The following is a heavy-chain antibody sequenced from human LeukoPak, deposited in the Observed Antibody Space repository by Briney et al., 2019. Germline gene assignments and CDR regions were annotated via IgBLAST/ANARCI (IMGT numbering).Heavy chain of an antibody. J-gene: IGHJ6*03. Sequence: GGSLRLYCAASGFTFSSYSMNWVRQAPGKGLEWVSSISSSSTYIYYADSVKVRFTISRDNAKNSLYLQMNSLRAEDTAVYYCARGTHYDFWSGYTSIYYYYMDVWGKGTTVTVSS. CDR2: ISSSSTYI. D-gene: IGHD3-3*01. V-gene: IGHV3-21*03. CDR1: GFTFSSYS. CDR3: ARGTHYDFWSGYTSIYYYYMDV.